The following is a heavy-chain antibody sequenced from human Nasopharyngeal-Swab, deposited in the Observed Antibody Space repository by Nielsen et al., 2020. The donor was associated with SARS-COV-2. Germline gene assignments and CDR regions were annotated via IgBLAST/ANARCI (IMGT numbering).Heavy chain of an antibody. D-gene: IGHD2-8*01. J-gene: IGHJ6*02. CDR3: AKDHQLIRNYYYYDLDV. Sequence: VRQAPGKGLEWMAVISYDGIKKYYVDSVRGRFTLSRDNSKNTLYLQMNSLTTEDTAVYYCAKDHQLIRNYYYYDLDVWGQGTTVTVSS. CDR2: ISYDGIKK. V-gene: IGHV3-30*18.